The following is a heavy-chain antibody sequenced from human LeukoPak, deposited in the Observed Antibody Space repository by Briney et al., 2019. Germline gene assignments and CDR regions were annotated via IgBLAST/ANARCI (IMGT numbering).Heavy chain of an antibody. CDR1: GGSISSSGSY. D-gene: IGHD3-16*02. CDR3: ARVTYDYVWGSYRYAFDI. J-gene: IGHJ3*02. CDR2: IYYSGNT. Sequence: TSSETLSLTCTVSGGSISSSGSYWGWIRQPPGKGLEWIGSIYYSGNTYNPSLKSRVTISVDTSKNQFSLKLSSVTAADTAVYYCARVTYDYVWGSYRYAFDIWGQGTMVTVSS. V-gene: IGHV4-39*07.